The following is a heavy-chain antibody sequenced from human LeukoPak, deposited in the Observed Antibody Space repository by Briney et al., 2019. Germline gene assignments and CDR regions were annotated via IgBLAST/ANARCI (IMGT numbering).Heavy chain of an antibody. CDR1: GFTFSSYA. J-gene: IGHJ4*02. V-gene: IGHV3-30-3*01. Sequence: GRSLRLSCAASGFTFSSYAMHWVRQAPGKGLEWVAVISYDGSNKYYADSVRGRFTISRDNSKNTLYLQMNSLRAEDTAVYYCARSSWCDLYYFDYWGQGTLVTVSS. CDR3: ARSSWCDLYYFDY. D-gene: IGHD2-8*02. CDR2: ISYDGSNK.